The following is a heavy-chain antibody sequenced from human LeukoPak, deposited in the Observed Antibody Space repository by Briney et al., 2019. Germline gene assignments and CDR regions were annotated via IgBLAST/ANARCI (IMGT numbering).Heavy chain of an antibody. V-gene: IGHV3-7*01. CDR1: GFTFSNYW. Sequence: GGSLRLSCAASGFTFSNYWMSWVRQAPGKGLEWVANIKQDRSEKYYVDSVKGRFTISRDNAKNSLYLQMNSLRAEDTAVYYCARGPENMDVWGKGTTVTVSS. CDR3: ARGPENMDV. CDR2: IKQDRSEK. J-gene: IGHJ6*03.